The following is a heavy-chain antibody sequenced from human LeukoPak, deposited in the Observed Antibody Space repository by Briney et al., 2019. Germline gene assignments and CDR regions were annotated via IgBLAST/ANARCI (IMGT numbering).Heavy chain of an antibody. CDR2: ISGSGGST. CDR1: GFTFSSYA. Sequence: GGSLRLSCAASGFTFSSYAMSWVRQAPGKGLEWVSAISGSGGSTYYADSVKGRFTISRDNSKNTLYLQMNSLRAEDTAVYYCAREIYGDSTGGRFHHWGQGTLVTVSS. CDR3: AREIYGDSTGGRFHH. D-gene: IGHD4-17*01. J-gene: IGHJ1*01. V-gene: IGHV3-23*01.